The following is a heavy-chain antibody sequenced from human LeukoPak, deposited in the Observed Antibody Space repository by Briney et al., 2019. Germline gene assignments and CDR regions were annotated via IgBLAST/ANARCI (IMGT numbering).Heavy chain of an antibody. D-gene: IGHD6-13*01. CDR3: ARLPYSSSWYGDIDY. CDR1: GYILTDYY. CDR2: INPNSGDT. V-gene: IGHV1-2*02. J-gene: IGHJ4*02. Sequence: ASVKVSCKASGYILTDYYMHWVRQAPGQGLEWMGWINPNSGDTNYAQKFQGRVTMTTDTSTSTAYMELRSLRSDDTAVYYCARLPYSSSWYGDIDYWGQGTLVTVSS.